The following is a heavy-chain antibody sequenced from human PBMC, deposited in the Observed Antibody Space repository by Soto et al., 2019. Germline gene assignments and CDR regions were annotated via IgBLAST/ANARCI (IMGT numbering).Heavy chain of an antibody. CDR3: TTDILYYDFWSGYYTGNTDPDY. D-gene: IGHD3-3*01. Sequence: EVQLVESGGGLVKPGGSLRLSCAASGFTFSNAWMSWVRQAPGKGLEWVGRIKSKTDGGTTDYAAPVKGRFTISRDDSKNTLYLQMNSLKTEDTAVYYCTTDILYYDFWSGYYTGNTDPDYWGQGTLVTVSS. CDR2: IKSKTDGGTT. CDR1: GFTFSNAW. J-gene: IGHJ4*02. V-gene: IGHV3-15*01.